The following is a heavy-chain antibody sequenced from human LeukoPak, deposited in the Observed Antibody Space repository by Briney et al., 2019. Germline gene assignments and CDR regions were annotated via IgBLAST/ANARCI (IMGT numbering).Heavy chain of an antibody. CDR3: AKDWASSYGTTYFDY. CDR1: GLTFSSYA. Sequence: GGSLRLSCAASGLTFSSYAMSWVRQAPGKGLEWVSAISGSGGSTYYADSVKGRFTISRDNSKNTLYLQMNSLRAEDTAVYYCAKDWASSYGTTYFDYWGQGTLVTVSS. V-gene: IGHV3-23*01. J-gene: IGHJ4*02. D-gene: IGHD5-18*01. CDR2: ISGSGGST.